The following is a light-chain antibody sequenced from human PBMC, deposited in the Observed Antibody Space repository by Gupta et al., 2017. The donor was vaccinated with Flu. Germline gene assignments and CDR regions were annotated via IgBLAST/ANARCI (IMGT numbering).Light chain of an antibody. CDR3: QKINGAPLT. Sequence: GERITITSRASHDIMDSLSLYQHKPGEGPSLLFYAASTLHSGVPSRFRSSGSGTEFTLTSSSLQPDDVATYYCQKINGAPLTFGGGTKVEI. J-gene: IGKJ4*01. CDR1: HDIMDS. V-gene: IGKV1-27*01. CDR2: AAS.